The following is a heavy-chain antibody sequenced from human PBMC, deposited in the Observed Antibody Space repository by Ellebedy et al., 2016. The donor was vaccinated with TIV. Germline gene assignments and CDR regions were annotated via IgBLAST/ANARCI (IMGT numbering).Heavy chain of an antibody. D-gene: IGHD3-10*01. CDR3: AKAGALLWFGEFCYFDY. CDR1: GFTFSSYA. CDR2: ISGSGGST. V-gene: IGHV3-23*01. J-gene: IGHJ4*02. Sequence: GESLKISCAASGFTFSSYAMSWVRQAPGKGLEWVSAISGSGGSTYYADSVKGRFTISRDNSKNTLYLQMNSLRAEDTAVYYCAKAGALLWFGEFCYFDYWGQGTLVTVSS.